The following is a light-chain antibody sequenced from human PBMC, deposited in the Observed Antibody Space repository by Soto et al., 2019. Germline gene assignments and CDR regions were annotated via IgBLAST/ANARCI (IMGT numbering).Light chain of an antibody. CDR1: QTISSW. J-gene: IGKJ4*01. CDR3: QQYYNTPPT. Sequence: DIQMTQSPSTLSGSVGDRVTITCRASQTISSWLAWYQQKPGQPPKLLIYWASTRESGVPDRFSGSESGTDFTLTISSLQAEDVAVYYCQQYYNTPPTFGGGTMVDIK. V-gene: IGKV4-1*01. CDR2: WAS.